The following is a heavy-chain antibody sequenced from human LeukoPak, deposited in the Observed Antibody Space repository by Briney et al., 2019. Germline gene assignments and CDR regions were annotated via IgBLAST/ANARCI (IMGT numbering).Heavy chain of an antibody. CDR3: ARDRQMIY. J-gene: IGHJ4*02. CDR1: GFTFSSYN. Sequence: GGSLRLSCAASGFTFSSYNMNWVRQAPGKGLEWVSYIGSSGDAIYYADSVKGRFTISRDNAKNSLSLQMNSLRADDTAVYYCARDRQMIYWGQGTLVTVSS. V-gene: IGHV3-48*04. CDR2: IGSSGDAI. D-gene: IGHD3-16*01.